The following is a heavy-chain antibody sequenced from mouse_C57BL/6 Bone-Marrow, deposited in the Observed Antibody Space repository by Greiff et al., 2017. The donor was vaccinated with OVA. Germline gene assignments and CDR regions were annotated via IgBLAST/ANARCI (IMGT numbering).Heavy chain of an antibody. Sequence: EVKLVESEGGLVQPGSSMKLSCTASGFTFSDYYMAWVRQVPEKGLEWVANINYDGSSTYYLDSLKSRFIISRDNAKNTLYLQMSSLKSEDTATYYCARDYDEYFDVWGTGTTVTVSS. CDR3: ARDYDEYFDV. V-gene: IGHV5-16*01. D-gene: IGHD2-12*01. J-gene: IGHJ1*03. CDR2: INYDGSST. CDR1: GFTFSDYY.